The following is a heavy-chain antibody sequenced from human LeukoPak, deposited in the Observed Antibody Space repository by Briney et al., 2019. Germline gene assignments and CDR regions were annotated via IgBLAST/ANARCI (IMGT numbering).Heavy chain of an antibody. Sequence: LPGGSLRLSCAASGFIFDNYGIHWVRQAPGGGLEWVAFIHYDGSNKYYADSVKGRFTISRDNSKKTLFLQMNSLRAEDTAVYYCAKGRGVAGATTAAFDYWGQGTLVTVSS. V-gene: IGHV3-30*02. CDR2: IHYDGSNK. J-gene: IGHJ4*02. CDR1: GFIFDNYG. D-gene: IGHD3-10*01. CDR3: AKGRGVAGATTAAFDY.